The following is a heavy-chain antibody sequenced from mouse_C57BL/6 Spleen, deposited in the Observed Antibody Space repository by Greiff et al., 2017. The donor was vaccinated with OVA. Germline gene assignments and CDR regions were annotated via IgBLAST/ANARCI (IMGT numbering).Heavy chain of an antibody. J-gene: IGHJ1*03. CDR1: GYTFTDYY. Sequence: VQLQQSGPELVKPGASVKISCKASGYTFTDYYMNWVKQSHGKSLEWIGDINPNNGGTSYNQKFKGKATLTVDKSSSTAYMELRSLTSEDSAVYYCARYGYGSSYRYFDVWGTGTTVTVSS. CDR3: ARYGYGSSYRYFDV. V-gene: IGHV1-26*01. D-gene: IGHD1-1*01. CDR2: INPNNGGT.